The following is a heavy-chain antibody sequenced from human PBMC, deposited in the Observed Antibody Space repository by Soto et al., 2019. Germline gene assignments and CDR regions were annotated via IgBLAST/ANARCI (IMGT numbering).Heavy chain of an antibody. CDR3: ARLLYDFWSGYYRRGPLDV. CDR1: GFTFSGYY. D-gene: IGHD3-3*01. V-gene: IGHV3-11*04. CDR2: ISSSGTTE. J-gene: IGHJ6*02. Sequence: PGGSLRLSCAASGFTFSGYYMSWIRQAPGKGLEWISYISSSGTTENYADSVKGRFTISRDNAKNSLYLQMNSLRDEDTAVYYCARLLYDFWSGYYRRGPLDVWGQGTTVTVSS.